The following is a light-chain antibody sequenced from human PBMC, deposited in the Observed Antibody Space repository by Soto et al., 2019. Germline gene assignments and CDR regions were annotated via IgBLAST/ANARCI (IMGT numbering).Light chain of an antibody. Sequence: ALRMTQSPSSFSASTGDRVTITCRASQGVSSYLAWYQQKPGKAPKLLIYAASTLQSGVPSRFSGSGSVTDFTLTISCLQSEDFATYYCQQYYSYPHTFGQGIKVEIK. V-gene: IGKV1-8*01. CDR2: AAS. J-gene: IGKJ1*01. CDR3: QQYYSYPHT. CDR1: QGVSSY.